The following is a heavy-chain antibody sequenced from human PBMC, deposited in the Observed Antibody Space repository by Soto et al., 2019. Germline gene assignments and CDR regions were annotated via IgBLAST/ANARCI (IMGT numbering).Heavy chain of an antibody. J-gene: IGHJ4*01. CDR2: IYYSGST. D-gene: IGHD2-21*02. Sequence: TLSLTCTVSGGSISSYYWSWIRQPPGKGLEWIGNIYYSGSTNYNPSLKSRVTISVDTSKNQLSLNLSSVTATDTAVYYCFGVLAATLDYWGQGTLVSVSS. CDR3: FGVLAATLDY. V-gene: IGHV4-59*08. CDR1: GGSISSYY.